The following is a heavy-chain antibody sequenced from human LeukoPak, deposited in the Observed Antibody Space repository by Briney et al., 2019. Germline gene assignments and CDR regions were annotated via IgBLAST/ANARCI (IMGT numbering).Heavy chain of an antibody. Sequence: GGSLRLSCSASGLTFSTYGMHWVRQAPGKGLEYVSAISSNGGSTYYADSVKGRFTISRDNSKNTLYLQMSSLRAEDTAVYYCVKGPCSGGSCYLDYWGQGTLVTVSS. CDR3: VKGPCSGGSCYLDY. CDR2: ISSNGGST. D-gene: IGHD2-15*01. J-gene: IGHJ4*02. CDR1: GLTFSTYG. V-gene: IGHV3-64D*09.